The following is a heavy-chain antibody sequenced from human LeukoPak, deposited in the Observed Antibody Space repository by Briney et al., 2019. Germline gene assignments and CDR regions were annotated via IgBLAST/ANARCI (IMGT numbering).Heavy chain of an antibody. CDR1: GSSISSSSYY. V-gene: IGHV4-39*01. CDR2: IYYSGST. D-gene: IGHD1-20*01. Sequence: SETLSLTCTVSGSSISSSSYYWGWIRQPPGKGLEWIGSIYYSGSTYYNPSLKSRVTISVDTSKNQFSLKLSSVTAADTAVYYCAGRDNWNEFDYWGQGTLVTVSS. J-gene: IGHJ4*02. CDR3: AGRDNWNEFDY.